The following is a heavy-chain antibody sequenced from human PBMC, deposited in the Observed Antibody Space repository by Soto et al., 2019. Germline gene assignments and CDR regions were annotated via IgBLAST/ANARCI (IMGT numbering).Heavy chain of an antibody. Sequence: GGSLRLSCAASGFTFSNYALRWVRQAPGKGLEWVAVISDDGNNKYYADSVKGRFTISRDNSKNTLYLQVNSLGAEDTAVYYCARVPNYYDSSGYYFDYWGQGTLVTVSS. V-gene: IGHV3-30*01. CDR2: ISDDGNNK. CDR3: ARVPNYYDSSGYYFDY. J-gene: IGHJ4*02. D-gene: IGHD3-22*01. CDR1: GFTFSNYA.